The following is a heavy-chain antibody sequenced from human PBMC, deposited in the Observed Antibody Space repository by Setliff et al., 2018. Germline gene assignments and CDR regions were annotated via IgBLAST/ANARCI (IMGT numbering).Heavy chain of an antibody. Sequence: SETLSLTCAVYGGSFSGYYWSWIRQPPGKGLEWIGEINHSGSTNYNPSLKSRLTMSIDKSKNQVSLELSSVTTADTAVYYCGRTMTYYYLCMDVWGNGTTVTV. CDR2: INHSGST. CDR1: GGSFSGYY. V-gene: IGHV4-34*01. CDR3: GRTMTYYYLCMDV. J-gene: IGHJ6*03.